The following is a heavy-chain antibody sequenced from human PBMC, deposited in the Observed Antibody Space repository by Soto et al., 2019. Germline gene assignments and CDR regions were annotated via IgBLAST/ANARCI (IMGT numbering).Heavy chain of an antibody. CDR2: IIPTLGTA. CDR3: AREEGPRYSSSYY. Sequence: QVQLVQSGAEVKKPGSSVKVSCKASGGTFSSYAISWVRQAPVQGLEWMGGIIPTLGTANYAQTFQGRVTITADESTSTAYMERSSLRFEDTAVYYCAREEGPRYSSSYYWGQGTLVTVSS. CDR1: GGTFSSYA. J-gene: IGHJ4*02. V-gene: IGHV1-69*11. D-gene: IGHD6-6*01.